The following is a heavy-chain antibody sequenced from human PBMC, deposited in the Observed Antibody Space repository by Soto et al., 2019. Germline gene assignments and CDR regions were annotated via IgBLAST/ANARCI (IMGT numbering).Heavy chain of an antibody. CDR2: ITGSGGST. J-gene: IGHJ4*02. CDR1: GFTFSSYA. CDR3: AIVQTWIQTTLDY. D-gene: IGHD5-18*01. Sequence: EVQLLESGGGLVQPGGSLRLSCAASGFTFSSYAMSWVRQAPGKGLEWVSTITGSGGSTYYADSAKGRFTISRDKSRNTLYLQMNSLRAEDTAVYYCAIVQTWIQTTLDYWGQGTLVTVSS. V-gene: IGHV3-23*01.